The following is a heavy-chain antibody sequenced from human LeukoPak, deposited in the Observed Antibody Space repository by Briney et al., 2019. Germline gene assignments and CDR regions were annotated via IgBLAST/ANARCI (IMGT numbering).Heavy chain of an antibody. CDR1: GFTFNIYS. CDR2: ITSSGDAT. CDR3: AKDRPTYHESNGHYYRLNGDS. V-gene: IGHV3-23*01. D-gene: IGHD3-22*01. J-gene: IGHJ5*01. Sequence: GGSLRLSCVASGFTFNIYSMSWVRQAPGKWLEWVSSITSSGDATFYADSVKDHFTISRDNSRSTLYLQMSRLRVEDTVVYYCAKDRPTYHESNGHYYRLNGDSWGQGTLVTVSS.